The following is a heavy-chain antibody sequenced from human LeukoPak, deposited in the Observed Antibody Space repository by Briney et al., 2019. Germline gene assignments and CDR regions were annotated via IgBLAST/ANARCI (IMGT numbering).Heavy chain of an antibody. V-gene: IGHV3-21*04. J-gene: IGHJ4*02. CDR1: GFTFSSYS. CDR3: AKAERGTEPC. D-gene: IGHD5-24*01. Sequence: GGSLRLSCAASGFTFSSYSMNWVRQAPGKGLEWVSSISSSSSYIYYADSVKGRFTISRDNAKNSLYLQMNSLRAEDTALYYCAKAERGTEPCWGQGTLVTVSS. CDR2: ISSSSSYI.